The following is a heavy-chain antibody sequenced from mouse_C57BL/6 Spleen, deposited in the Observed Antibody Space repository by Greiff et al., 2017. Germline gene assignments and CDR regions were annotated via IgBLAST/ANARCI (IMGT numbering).Heavy chain of an antibody. CDR2: ISSGGSYT. Sequence: EVKLMESGGDLVKPGGSLKLSCAASGFTFSSYGMSWVRQTPDKRLEWVATISSGGSYTYYPDRVKGRFTISRDNAKNTLYLQMSSLKSEETAMYYCARRGTTVVATGYWYFDVCGTGTTVTVSS. J-gene: IGHJ1*03. CDR1: GFTFSSYG. D-gene: IGHD1-1*01. CDR3: ARRGTTVVATGYWYFDV. V-gene: IGHV5-6*02.